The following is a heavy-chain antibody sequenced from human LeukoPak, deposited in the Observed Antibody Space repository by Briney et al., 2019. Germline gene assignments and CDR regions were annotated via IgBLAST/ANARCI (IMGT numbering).Heavy chain of an antibody. Sequence: PGGSLRLSCAASGFTFDDYTMHWVRQAPGKGLVWVSRIQTDGSSTNYADSVKGRFTISRDDAKNTLYLQMNSLRAEDTAVYYCARGGLWSPWGQGTLVTVSS. V-gene: IGHV3-74*01. CDR2: IQTDGSST. CDR1: GFTFDDYT. J-gene: IGHJ5*02. CDR3: ARGGLWSP. D-gene: IGHD2-21*01.